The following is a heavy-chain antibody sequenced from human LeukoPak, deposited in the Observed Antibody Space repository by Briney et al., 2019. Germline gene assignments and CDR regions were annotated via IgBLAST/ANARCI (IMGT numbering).Heavy chain of an antibody. CDR2: INTNTGNP. CDR1: GYTFSSYA. CDR3: ARGLYCSGGRCYPSFWLDP. Sequence: ASVTVSCKASGYTFSSYAMHWVRQAPGQGLEWMGWINTNTGNPTYAQGFTGRFAFFLDTSVSTAYLQISSLKAEDTAVYYCARGLYCSGGRCYPSFWLDPWGQGTLVTVSS. V-gene: IGHV7-4-1*02. D-gene: IGHD2-15*01. J-gene: IGHJ5*02.